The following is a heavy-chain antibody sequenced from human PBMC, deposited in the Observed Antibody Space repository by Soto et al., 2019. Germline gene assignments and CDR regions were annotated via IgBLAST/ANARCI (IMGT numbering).Heavy chain of an antibody. J-gene: IGHJ4*02. D-gene: IGHD1-26*01. CDR2: ISSSSSYT. CDR1: GFTFSDYY. V-gene: IGHV3-11*05. CDR3: ARAVGATSPDY. Sequence: QVQLVESGGGLVKPGGSLSLSCAASGFTFSDYYMSWIRQAPGKGLEWVSYISSSSSYTNYADSVKGRFTISRDNAKNSLYLQMNSLRAEDTAVYYCARAVGATSPDYWGQGTLVTVSS.